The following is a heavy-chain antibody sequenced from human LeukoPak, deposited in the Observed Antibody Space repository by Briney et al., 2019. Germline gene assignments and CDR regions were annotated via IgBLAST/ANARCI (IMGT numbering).Heavy chain of an antibody. CDR2: ISGSGGST. CDR1: RFTFSSYA. Sequence: GGSLRLSCAASRFTFSSYAMSWVRQAPGKGLEWVSAISGSGGSTYYADSVKGRFTISRDNSKNTLYLQMNSLRAGDTAVYYCAKVPKGGYFDYWGQGTLVTVSS. CDR3: AKVPKGGYFDY. D-gene: IGHD6-13*01. J-gene: IGHJ4*02. V-gene: IGHV3-23*01.